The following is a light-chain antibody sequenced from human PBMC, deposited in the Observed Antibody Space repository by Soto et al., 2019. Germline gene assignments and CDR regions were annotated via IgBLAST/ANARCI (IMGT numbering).Light chain of an antibody. Sequence: IQMTQSPSSLSASVGDRVTITCRASQGIRNDLGWYQQKPGKAPKLLIYKASTLKSGVPSRFSGSGSGTEFTLAISSLQPDDFATYYCQHYNSYSEALGQGTKVDIK. V-gene: IGKV1-5*03. J-gene: IGKJ1*01. CDR2: KAS. CDR1: QGIRND. CDR3: QHYNSYSEA.